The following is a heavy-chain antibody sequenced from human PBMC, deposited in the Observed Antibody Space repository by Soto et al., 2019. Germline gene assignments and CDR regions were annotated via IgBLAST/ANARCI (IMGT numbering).Heavy chain of an antibody. D-gene: IGHD3-9*01. J-gene: IGHJ4*02. CDR1: GGSIRNYY. Sequence: QVQLQESGPGLVKPSETLSLTCTVSGGSIRNYYWSWLRQPPGKGLEWIGFISYNGNTKYNPSLMGRVTISLDTSKNYFSLRLRSLPAADTALYYCSRHFDAGTWPLYYWGQGILVSVSS. CDR3: SRHFDAGTWPLYY. V-gene: IGHV4-59*01. CDR2: ISYNGNT.